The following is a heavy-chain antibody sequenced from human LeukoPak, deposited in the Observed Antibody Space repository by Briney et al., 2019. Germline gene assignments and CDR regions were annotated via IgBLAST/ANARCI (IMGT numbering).Heavy chain of an antibody. V-gene: IGHV4-39*01. J-gene: IGHJ2*01. CDR3: ARQDNIGYCSSTNCPNWYFDL. D-gene: IGHD2-2*01. CDR2: VHYSGNT. CDR1: GGPISSSSDF. Sequence: SETLSLTCTVSGGPISSSSDFWGWIRQPPGKGLECIGNVHYSGNTYYNPSLKSRVTISVDTSKNQFSLKLRSVTAADTAVYYCARQDNIGYCSSTNCPNWYFDLWGRGTLVTVSS.